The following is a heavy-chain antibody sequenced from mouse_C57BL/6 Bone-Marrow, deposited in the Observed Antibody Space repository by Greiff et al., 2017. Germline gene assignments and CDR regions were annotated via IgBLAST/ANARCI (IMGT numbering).Heavy chain of an antibody. D-gene: IGHD1-1*01. CDR1: GFSLTSYA. CDR3: AGGSSYWYFDV. Sequence: QVQLKESGPGLVAPSQSLSITCTVSGFSLTSYAISWVRQPPGKGLEWLGVIWTGGGTNYNSALKSRLSISTDNSKSQVFIKRNSLQTEDTARYYWAGGSSYWYFDVWGTGTTVTVSS. CDR2: IWTGGGT. V-gene: IGHV2-9-1*01. J-gene: IGHJ1*03.